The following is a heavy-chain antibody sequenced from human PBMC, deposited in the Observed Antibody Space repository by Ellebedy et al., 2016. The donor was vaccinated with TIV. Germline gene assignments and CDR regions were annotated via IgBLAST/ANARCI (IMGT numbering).Heavy chain of an antibody. J-gene: IGHJ4*02. CDR1: GFTFSSYA. Sequence: GGSLRLXCAASGFTFSSYAMSWVRQAPGKGLEWVSAISGSSGSTYYADSVKGRFTISRDNSKNTLYLQMNSLRAEDTAVYYCAKGIRFGELFPDYWGQGTLVTVSS. V-gene: IGHV3-23*01. CDR3: AKGIRFGELFPDY. CDR2: ISGSSGST. D-gene: IGHD3-10*01.